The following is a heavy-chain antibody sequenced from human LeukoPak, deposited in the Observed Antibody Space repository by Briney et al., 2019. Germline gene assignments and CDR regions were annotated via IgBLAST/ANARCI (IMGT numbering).Heavy chain of an antibody. CDR3: ARDEHQYFHASSGRFDY. V-gene: IGHV3-7*04. J-gene: IGHJ4*02. Sequence: GGSLRLSCAASGFTFSSYSMNWVRQAPGKGLEWVANIKHDGSEEYYVGSVRGRFSISRDNAKSSLYLQMNSLRAEDTAVYFCARDEHQYFHASSGRFDYWGQGILVTVSA. D-gene: IGHD6-19*01. CDR1: GFTFSSYS. CDR2: IKHDGSEE.